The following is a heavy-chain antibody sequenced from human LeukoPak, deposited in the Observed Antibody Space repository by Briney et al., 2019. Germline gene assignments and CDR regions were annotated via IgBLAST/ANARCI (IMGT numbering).Heavy chain of an antibody. CDR1: GFTFGDYA. CDR2: ITWNSGSI. Sequence: SLRLSCEASGFTFGDYAMHWVRQVPGKGLEWVSGITWNSGSIDYADSVKGRFTISRDNAKNSLYLQMNSLRAEDTALYYCGKDMYSSSWNFFDYWGRGTLVTVSS. CDR3: GKDMYSSSWNFFDY. V-gene: IGHV3-9*01. D-gene: IGHD6-13*01. J-gene: IGHJ4*02.